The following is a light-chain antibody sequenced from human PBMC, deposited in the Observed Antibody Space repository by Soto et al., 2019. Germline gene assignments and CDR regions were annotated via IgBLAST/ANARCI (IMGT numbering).Light chain of an antibody. V-gene: IGKV3-15*01. CDR3: QLYSKWPT. Sequence: LPVTPGEPASISCRASQSVSRYLAWYQQKPGQAPRLLIYGASTRATGIPARFSGSGTGTDFTLTISSLQSQDFAVYSFQLYSKWPTFGRGTKVDIK. J-gene: IGKJ1*01. CDR2: GAS. CDR1: QSVSRY.